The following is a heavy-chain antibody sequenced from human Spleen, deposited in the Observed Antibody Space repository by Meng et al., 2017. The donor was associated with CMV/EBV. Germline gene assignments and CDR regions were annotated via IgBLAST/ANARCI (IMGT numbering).Heavy chain of an antibody. CDR2: ITPIFGTA. Sequence: QVQLVAFGGEVKKPGSSVKVSCKASGGTFSSYAISWVRQATGQGLEWMGGITPIFGTANYAQKFQGRVTITADESTSTAYMELSSLRSEDTAVYYCAREDQGSGSEPFDPWGQGTLVTVSS. CDR3: AREDQGSGSEPFDP. D-gene: IGHD3-10*01. CDR1: GGTFSSYA. V-gene: IGHV1-69*12. J-gene: IGHJ5*02.